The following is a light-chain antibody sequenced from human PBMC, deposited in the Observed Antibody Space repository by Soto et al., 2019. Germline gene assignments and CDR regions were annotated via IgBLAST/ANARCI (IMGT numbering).Light chain of an antibody. CDR2: ASS. CDR3: QQLNSYPIT. V-gene: IGKV1-9*01. Sequence: DIQLTQSPSFLSASIGDRVTITCRASQGISSYLAWYQQKPGEAPNLLIYASSTLQSGVPSRFGGSGSGTEFTLTISRLQPEDFATYYCQQLNSYPITFGQGTRLEMK. CDR1: QGISSY. J-gene: IGKJ5*01.